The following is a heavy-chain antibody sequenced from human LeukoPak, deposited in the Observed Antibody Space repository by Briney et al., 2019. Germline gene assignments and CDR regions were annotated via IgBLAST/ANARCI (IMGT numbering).Heavy chain of an antibody. J-gene: IGHJ4*02. CDR1: GGSISSGSYY. CDR2: IYTSGST. CDR3: ARDNGYCSGGSCYRFDY. Sequence: SETLSLTCTVSGGSISSGSYYWSWIRQPAGKGLEWIGRIYTSGSTNYNPSLKSRVTISVDTSKNQFSLKLSSVTAADTAVYYCARDNGYCSGGSCYRFDYWGQGTLVTVSP. D-gene: IGHD2-15*01. V-gene: IGHV4-61*02.